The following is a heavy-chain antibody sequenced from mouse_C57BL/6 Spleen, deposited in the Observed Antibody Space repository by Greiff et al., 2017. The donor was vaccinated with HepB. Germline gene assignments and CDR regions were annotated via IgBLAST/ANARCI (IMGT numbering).Heavy chain of an antibody. CDR3: ASYGRCSVPPYYYSMDH. D-gene: IGHD1-1*01. J-gene: IGHJ4*01. CDR2: IDPSDSYT. Sequence: QVQLQQPGAELVKPGASVKLSCKASGYTFTSYWMQWVKQRPGQGLEWIGEIDPSDSYTNYNQKFKGKATLTVDTSSSTAYMQLSSLTSEDSAVYYCASYGRCSVPPYYYSMDHWGRGTSVPGSS. V-gene: IGHV1-50*01. CDR1: GYTFTSYW.